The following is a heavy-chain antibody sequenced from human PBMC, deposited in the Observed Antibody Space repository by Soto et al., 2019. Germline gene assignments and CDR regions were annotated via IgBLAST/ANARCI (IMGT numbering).Heavy chain of an antibody. D-gene: IGHD3-3*01. CDR2: ISAYNGNT. V-gene: IGHV1-18*01. CDR3: ARATSEGYDFWSGYYYYMDV. Sequence: GASVKVSCKASGYTFTSYGIIWVRQAPGQGLEWMGWISAYNGNTNYAQKLQGRVTMTTDTSTSTAYMELRSLRSDDTAVYYCARATSEGYDFWSGYYYYMDVWGKGTTVTVSS. J-gene: IGHJ6*03. CDR1: GYTFTSYG.